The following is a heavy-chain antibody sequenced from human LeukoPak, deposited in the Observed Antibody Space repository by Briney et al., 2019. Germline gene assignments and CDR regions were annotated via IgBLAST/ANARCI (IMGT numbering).Heavy chain of an antibody. Sequence: PGGSLRLSCAASGFTFSSYSMNWVRQAPGKGLEWVSYISSSSSTIYYADSVKGRFTISRDNAKNSLYLQMNSLRAEDTAVYYCAVGGFQGIRFDYFDYWGQGTLVTVSS. V-gene: IGHV3-48*01. CDR1: GFTFSSYS. D-gene: IGHD3-16*01. CDR2: ISSSSSTI. CDR3: AVGGFQGIRFDYFDY. J-gene: IGHJ4*02.